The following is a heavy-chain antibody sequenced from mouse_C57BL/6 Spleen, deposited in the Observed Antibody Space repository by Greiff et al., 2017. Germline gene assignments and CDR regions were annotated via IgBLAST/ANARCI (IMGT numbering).Heavy chain of an antibody. CDR1: GYSFTGYS. V-gene: IGHV1-42*01. D-gene: IGHD3-2*02. CDR2: INPCNGGT. CDR3: ARSGGSFDY. J-gene: IGHJ2*01. Sequence: VQLQQSGPELVRPGASVKISCKGSGYSFTGYSMHWVKQSPEKSLEWIGEINPCNGGTSYNQKFKAKATLTVDKSSSTAYMQLKSLTSEDSAVYYCARSGGSFDYWGQGTTRTVSS.